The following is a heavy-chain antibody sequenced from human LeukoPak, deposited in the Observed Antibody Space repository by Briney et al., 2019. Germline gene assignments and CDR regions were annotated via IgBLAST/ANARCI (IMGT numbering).Heavy chain of an antibody. CDR2: IYYSGST. CDR3: ARRRGNDYGDCLDY. V-gene: IGHV4-59*01. D-gene: IGHD4-17*01. Sequence: PSETLSLTCTVSGGSISSYYWSWIRQPPGKGLEWIGYIYYSGSTNYNPSLKSRVTISVDTSKNQFSLKLSSVTAADTAVYYCARRRGNDYGDCLDYWGQGTLVTVSS. CDR1: GGSISSYY. J-gene: IGHJ4*02.